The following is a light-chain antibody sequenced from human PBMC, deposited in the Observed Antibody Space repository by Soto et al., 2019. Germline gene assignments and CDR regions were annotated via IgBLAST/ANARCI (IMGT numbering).Light chain of an antibody. V-gene: IGKV3-15*01. CDR1: QSVSSN. CDR2: GAS. Sequence: EIGMTQSPATLSVSPGERATLSCRASQSVSSNLAWYQQKPGQAPRLLIYGASTRATGIPSRFSGSRSGTEFTLTISSLQSEDFAVYYSQQYNNWPQTFGQGTKVEIK. J-gene: IGKJ1*01. CDR3: QQYNNWPQT.